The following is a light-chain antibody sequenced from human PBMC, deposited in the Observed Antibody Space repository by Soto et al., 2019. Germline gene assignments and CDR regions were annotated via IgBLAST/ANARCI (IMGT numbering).Light chain of an antibody. V-gene: IGKV1-39*01. CDR3: QQSYSTPPIT. J-gene: IGKJ5*01. CDR1: QSISSY. Sequence: EIQMPHSPSSLSASVGGRVTITCRASQSISSYLNWYQQKPGKAPKLLIYAASSLQSGVPSRFSGSGSGTDFTLTISSLQPEDFATYYCQQSYSTPPITFGQGTRLEI. CDR2: AAS.